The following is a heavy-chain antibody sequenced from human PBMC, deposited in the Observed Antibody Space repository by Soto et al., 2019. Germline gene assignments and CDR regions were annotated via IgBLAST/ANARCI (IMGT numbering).Heavy chain of an antibody. D-gene: IGHD3-16*01. CDR2: ISAYNGNT. Sequence: QVQLVQSGGEVKKPGASVKVSCKASGYTFTSYGISWVRQAPGQGLEWMGRISAYNGNTNYAQKLQGRVTMTTDTSTSTANRERRSLRSAATAVYSCAGVGGALGHGFAPGGQGTLVTVPS. CDR3: AGVGGALGHGFAP. CDR1: GYTFTSYG. J-gene: IGHJ5*02. V-gene: IGHV1-18*01.